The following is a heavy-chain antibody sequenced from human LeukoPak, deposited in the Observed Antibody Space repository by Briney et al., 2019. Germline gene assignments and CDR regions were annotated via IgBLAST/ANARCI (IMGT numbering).Heavy chain of an antibody. J-gene: IGHJ4*02. CDR3: ARERREGGSSCIDY. Sequence: SETLSLTCTVSGGSISSGDYYWSWIRQPPGKGLEWIGHIFYSGSTYYNPSLMRRLTISVDTSKNQFSLKLSSVTPADTAVYYCARERREGGSSCIDYWGRGTLVTVSS. D-gene: IGHD6-13*01. CDR2: IFYSGST. CDR1: GGSISSGDYY. V-gene: IGHV4-30-4*01.